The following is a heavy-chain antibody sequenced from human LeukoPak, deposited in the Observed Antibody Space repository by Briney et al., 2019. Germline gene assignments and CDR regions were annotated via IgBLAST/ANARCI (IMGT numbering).Heavy chain of an antibody. CDR3: ARGFSSSWTFDY. Sequence: PSETLSLTCTVSGGSISSYYWSWIRQPPGKGLEWIGSIYHSGSTYYNPSLKSRVTISVDTSKNQFSLKLSSVTAADTAVYYCARGFSSSWTFDYWGQGTLVTVSS. D-gene: IGHD6-13*01. CDR1: GGSISSYY. CDR2: IYHSGST. V-gene: IGHV4-59*08. J-gene: IGHJ4*02.